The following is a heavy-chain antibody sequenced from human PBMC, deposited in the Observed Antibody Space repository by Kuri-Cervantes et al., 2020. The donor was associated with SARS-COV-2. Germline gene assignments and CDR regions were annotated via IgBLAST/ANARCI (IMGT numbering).Heavy chain of an antibody. CDR2: IIPILGIA. Sequence: SVKVSCKASGGTFSSYTITWVRQAPGQGLEWMGRIIPILGIANYAQKFQGRVTITADKSTSTAYMELSSLRSEDTAVYYCARTRGIAAAYYFDYWGQGTLVTVSS. CDR1: GGTFSSYT. J-gene: IGHJ4*02. D-gene: IGHD6-13*01. V-gene: IGHV1-69*02. CDR3: ARTRGIAAAYYFDY.